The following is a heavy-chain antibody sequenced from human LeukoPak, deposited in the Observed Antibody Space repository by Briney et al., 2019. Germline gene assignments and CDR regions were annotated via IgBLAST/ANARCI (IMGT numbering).Heavy chain of an antibody. J-gene: IGHJ4*02. CDR3: ARHGYTASHYFLDF. V-gene: IGHV4-4*07. CDR2: IYTTGKS. CDR1: SGFINSYY. D-gene: IGHD3-16*01. Sequence: SETLSLTCTVSSGFINSYYRGWVRPPAGRGLEWIGRIYTTGKSDYNPSLKSRLTMSVDTSKRQFSLNLTSVTAADTAIYFCARHGYTASHYFLDFWSQGTLVIVSS.